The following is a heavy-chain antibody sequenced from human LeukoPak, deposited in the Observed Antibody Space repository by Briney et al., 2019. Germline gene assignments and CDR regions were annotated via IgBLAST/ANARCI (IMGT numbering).Heavy chain of an antibody. Sequence: GASVKVSCKASGYTFTGYYIHWVRQAPGQGLEWMGWINTNTGNPTYAQGFTGRFVFSLDTSVSTAYLQISSLKAEDTAVYYCARDLADYYDSSGYYYYDAFDIWGQGTMVTVSS. D-gene: IGHD3-22*01. V-gene: IGHV7-4-1*02. J-gene: IGHJ3*02. CDR3: ARDLADYYDSSGYYYYDAFDI. CDR2: INTNTGNP. CDR1: GYTFTGYY.